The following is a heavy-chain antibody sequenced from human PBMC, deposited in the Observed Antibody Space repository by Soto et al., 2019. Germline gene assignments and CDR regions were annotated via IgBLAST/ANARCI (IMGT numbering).Heavy chain of an antibody. CDR3: ARVERGTATTVVDAFDI. CDR2: MSHSGGT. Sequence: QVQLQQWGAGLLKPSETLSLTCAVYGGFVSSGSYYWSSIRQPPGKGLEWIGEMSHSGGTHFNPSLKSRVTISVDTSKNQVSLKMSSVTAADTALYYCARVERGTATTVVDAFDIWVPGTMVTVSS. V-gene: IGHV4-34*01. J-gene: IGHJ3*02. CDR1: GGFVSSGSYY. D-gene: IGHD2-21*02.